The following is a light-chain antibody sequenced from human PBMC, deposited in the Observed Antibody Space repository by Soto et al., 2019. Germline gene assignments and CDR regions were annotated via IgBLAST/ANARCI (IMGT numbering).Light chain of an antibody. Sequence: QSVLTQPPSVSASPGQSVTLSCTGTSSDVGSYNRVSWYQQPPGTAPKLMIYEVSNRPSGVPDRFSGSKSGNTASLTISGLQAEDEADYYCSSYTSSSSYVFGTGTKVPVL. CDR2: EVS. CDR1: SSDVGSYNR. V-gene: IGLV2-18*02. J-gene: IGLJ1*01. CDR3: SSYTSSSSYV.